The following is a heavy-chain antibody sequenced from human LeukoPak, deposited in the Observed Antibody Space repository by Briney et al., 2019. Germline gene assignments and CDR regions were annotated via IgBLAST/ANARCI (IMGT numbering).Heavy chain of an antibody. J-gene: IGHJ6*03. V-gene: IGHV3-23*01. D-gene: IGHD3-10*01. CDR2: ISGSGGST. CDR1: GFTFSSYG. Sequence: GGTLRLSCAASGFTFSSYGMSWVRQAPGKGLEWVSAISGSGGSTYYADSVKGRFTISRDNSKNTLYLQMNSLRAEDTAVYYCAKRGVTMVRGVIMYYYYYHMDVWGKGTTVTISS. CDR3: AKRGVTMVRGVIMYYYYYHMDV.